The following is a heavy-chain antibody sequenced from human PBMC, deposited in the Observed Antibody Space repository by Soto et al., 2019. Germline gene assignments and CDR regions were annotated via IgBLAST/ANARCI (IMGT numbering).Heavy chain of an antibody. D-gene: IGHD3-22*01. CDR3: AISSGYADWFDP. V-gene: IGHV4-31*03. J-gene: IGHJ5*02. Sequence: QVQLQESGPGLVKPSQTLSLTCTVSGGSISSGGYYWSWIRQHPGKGLEWIGYIYYSGSTYYNQSLKSRVTISVDTSKNQFPLKLRSVTAADTAVYYCAISSGYADWFDPWGQGTLVTVSS. CDR1: GGSISSGGYY. CDR2: IYYSGST.